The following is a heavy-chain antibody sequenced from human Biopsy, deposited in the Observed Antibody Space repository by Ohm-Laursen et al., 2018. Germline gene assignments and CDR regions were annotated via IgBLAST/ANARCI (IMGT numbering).Heavy chain of an antibody. Sequence: SSVKVSCKVSGYTFTTYGISWVRQAPGQGLEWMGWINTYNGNTNYGKKFHDRVIMTSDTSTSTAYLEHRSLRSDDTAVYYCARDYYPYVDYLKDVPLCDSWGQGTLVTVSS. J-gene: IGHJ4*02. D-gene: IGHD4-17*01. CDR2: INTYNGNT. V-gene: IGHV1-18*01. CDR3: ARDYYPYVDYLKDVPLCDS. CDR1: GYTFTTYG.